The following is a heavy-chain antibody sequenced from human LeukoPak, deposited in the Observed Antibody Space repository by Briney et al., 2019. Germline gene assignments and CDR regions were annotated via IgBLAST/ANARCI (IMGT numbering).Heavy chain of an antibody. CDR1: GFTVSSNY. CDR2: ISGSGGST. D-gene: IGHD1-26*01. Sequence: GGSLRLSCAASGFTVSSNYMSWVRQAPGKGLEWVSAISGSGGSTYYADSVKGRFTISRDNSKNTLYLQMNSLRAEDTAVYYCAKESMQYAGATDYWGQGTLVTVSS. CDR3: AKESMQYAGATDY. V-gene: IGHV3-23*01. J-gene: IGHJ4*02.